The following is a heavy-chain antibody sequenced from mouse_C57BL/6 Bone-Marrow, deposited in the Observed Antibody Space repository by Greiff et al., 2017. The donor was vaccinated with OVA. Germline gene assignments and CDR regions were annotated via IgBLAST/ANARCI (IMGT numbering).Heavy chain of an antibody. CDR1: GYTFTSYG. V-gene: IGHV1-81*01. CDR3: ARSHYVSSLDY. D-gene: IGHD1-1*01. J-gene: IGHJ2*01. CDR2: IYPRSGNT. Sequence: QVQLKESGAELARPGASVKLSCKASGYTFTSYGISWVKQRTGQGLEWIGEIYPRSGNTYYNEKLKGKATLTADKSSSTAYLELRSLTSEDSAVYFCARSHYVSSLDYWGQGTTLTVSS.